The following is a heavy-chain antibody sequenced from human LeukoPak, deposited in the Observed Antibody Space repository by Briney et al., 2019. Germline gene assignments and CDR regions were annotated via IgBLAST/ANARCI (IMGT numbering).Heavy chain of an antibody. J-gene: IGHJ6*02. Sequence: PSETLSLTCAVYGGSFSGYYWSWIRQPPGKGLEWIGEINHSGSTNYNPSLKSRVTISVDTSKNQFSLKLSSVTAADTAVYYCARVKGWYYGSGSYYTYYYYGMDVWGQGTTVTVSS. D-gene: IGHD3-10*01. CDR2: INHSGST. CDR1: GGSFSGYY. V-gene: IGHV4-34*01. CDR3: ARVKGWYYGSGSYYTYYYYGMDV.